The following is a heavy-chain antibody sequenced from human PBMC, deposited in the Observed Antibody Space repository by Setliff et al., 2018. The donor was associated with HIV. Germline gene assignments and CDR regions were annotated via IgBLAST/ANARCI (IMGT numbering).Heavy chain of an antibody. CDR1: GGSISSHY. J-gene: IGHJ3*02. V-gene: IGHV4-59*11. Sequence: TSETLSLTCTVSGGSISSHYWSWIRQPPGKGLEWIGSIYYSGSTNYNPSLKSRVTISVDTSKNQFSLKLSSVTAADAAVYYCAREVARRGIQLCCAFDIWGQGTMVTVSS. CDR3: AREVARRGIQLCCAFDI. CDR2: IYYSGST. D-gene: IGHD5-18*01.